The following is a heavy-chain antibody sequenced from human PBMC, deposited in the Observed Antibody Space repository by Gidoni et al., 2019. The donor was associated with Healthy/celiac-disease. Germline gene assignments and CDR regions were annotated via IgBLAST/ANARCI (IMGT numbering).Heavy chain of an antibody. CDR3: ARGDGYSYGSDYYYYYMDV. J-gene: IGHJ6*03. CDR1: GGTFSSYA. V-gene: IGHV1-69*01. CDR2: IIPIFGTA. D-gene: IGHD5-18*01. Sequence: QVQLVQSGAEVKKPGSSVKVSCKASGGTFSSYAISWVRQAPGQGLEWMGGIIPIFGTANYAQKFQGRVTITADESTSTAYMELSSLRSEDTAVYYCARGDGYSYGSDYYYYYMDVWGKGTTVTVSS.